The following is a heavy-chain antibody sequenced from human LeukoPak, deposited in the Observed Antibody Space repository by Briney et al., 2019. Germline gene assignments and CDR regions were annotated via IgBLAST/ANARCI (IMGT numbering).Heavy chain of an antibody. CDR3: AREESWYCSGGSCYGDFDY. D-gene: IGHD2-15*01. V-gene: IGHV4-61*02. J-gene: IGHJ4*02. CDR1: GGSISSGSYY. Sequence: TLSLTCTVSGGSISSGSYYWSWIRQPAGKGLEWIGRIYTSGSTKYTPSLKSRVTISVDTSKNQFSLKLSSVTAADTAVFYCAREESWYCSGGSCYGDFDYWGQGTLVTVSS. CDR2: IYTSGST.